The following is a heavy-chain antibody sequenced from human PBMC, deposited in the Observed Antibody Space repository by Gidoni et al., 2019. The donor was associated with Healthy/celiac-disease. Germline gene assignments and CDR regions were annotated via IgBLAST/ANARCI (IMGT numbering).Heavy chain of an antibody. CDR1: GRSISSGDYY. Sequence: QVQLQASGPGLVKPSQTLSLSRIVSGRSISSGDYYWSWIRQPPGKGLEWIGYIYYSESTYYNPSLKSRVTISVDTSKNQFSLKLSSVTAADTAVYYCALAGLATTWFDPWGQGTLVTVSS. CDR3: ALAGLATTWFDP. J-gene: IGHJ5*02. V-gene: IGHV4-30-4*01. D-gene: IGHD1-1*01. CDR2: IYYSEST.